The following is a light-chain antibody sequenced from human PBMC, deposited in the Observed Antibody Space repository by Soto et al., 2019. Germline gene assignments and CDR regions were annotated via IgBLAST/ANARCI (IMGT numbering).Light chain of an antibody. CDR3: QPCGRT. J-gene: IGKJ5*01. V-gene: IGKV3-20*01. CDR1: QTTSDMY. Sequence: EIVLTQSPGTLSLSPGEGATLSCRASQTTSDMYLAWHQQKPGQAPRLLIYATSSRATGVPDRFSGSGSGTDFTLTISRLEPEDFAVYYCQPCGRTFGQGTRLEIK. CDR2: ATS.